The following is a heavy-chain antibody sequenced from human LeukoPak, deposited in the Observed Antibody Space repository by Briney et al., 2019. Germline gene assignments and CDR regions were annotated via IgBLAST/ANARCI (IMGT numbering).Heavy chain of an antibody. CDR1: GHTFTNYH. D-gene: IGHD5-24*01. CDR2: LTPRGDIT. Sequence: ASVKVSCKASGHTFTNYHIHWVRQAPGQGLEWMGILTPRGDITNYAQKFQGRVTMTRDTSTSTIYMELSSLTSEDTAVYYCARGGQRWLQFPYDYWGQGTVVTVSS. J-gene: IGHJ4*02. CDR3: ARGGQRWLQFPYDY. V-gene: IGHV1-46*01.